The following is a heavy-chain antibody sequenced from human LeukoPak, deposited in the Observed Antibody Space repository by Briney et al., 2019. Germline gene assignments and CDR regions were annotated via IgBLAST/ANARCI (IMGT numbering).Heavy chain of an antibody. V-gene: IGHV3-7*01. CDR1: GFTFSSYW. D-gene: IGHD3-9*01. Sequence: GGSLRLSCAASGFTFSSYWMSWVRQAPGKGLEWVANIKQDGSEKYYVDSVKGRFTISRDNAKNSLYLQMNSLRAEDTAVYYCARDQTNYDTSLWVAFDIWGQGTMVTVSS. CDR3: ARDQTNYDTSLWVAFDI. J-gene: IGHJ3*02. CDR2: IKQDGSEK.